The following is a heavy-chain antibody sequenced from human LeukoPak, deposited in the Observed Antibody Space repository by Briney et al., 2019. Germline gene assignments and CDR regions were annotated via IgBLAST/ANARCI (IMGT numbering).Heavy chain of an antibody. CDR1: GGSISSYY. D-gene: IGHD3-22*01. CDR3: ARWDSSGSHFDY. Sequence: PSETLSLTCTVSGGSISSYYWSRLRQPPGKGLEWIGYIYYSGSTNYNPSLKSRVTISVDTSKNQFSLKLSSVTAADTAVYYCARWDSSGSHFDYWGQGTLVTVSS. CDR2: IYYSGST. V-gene: IGHV4-59*01. J-gene: IGHJ4*02.